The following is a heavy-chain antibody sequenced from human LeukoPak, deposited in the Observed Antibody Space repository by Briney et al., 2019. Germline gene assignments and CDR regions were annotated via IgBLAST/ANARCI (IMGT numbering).Heavy chain of an antibody. CDR2: INHSGST. D-gene: IGHD1-26*01. Sequence: PSETLSLTCAVYGGSFSGYYWSWIRQPPGKGLEWIGEINHSGSTNYNPSLKSRVTISVDTSKNHFSLKLSSVTAADTAVYYCARPLIVGATNCGFDIWGQGTMVTVSS. CDR1: GGSFSGYY. CDR3: ARPLIVGATNCGFDI. V-gene: IGHV4-34*01. J-gene: IGHJ3*02.